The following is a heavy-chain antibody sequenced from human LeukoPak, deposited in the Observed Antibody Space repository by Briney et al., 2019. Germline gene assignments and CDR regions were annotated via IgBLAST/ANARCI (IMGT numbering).Heavy chain of an antibody. J-gene: IGHJ5*02. Sequence: PSETLSLTCTVSGGSISTYYWGWIRQPPGKGLEWIGYVSSNEGTNYNPSLKSRVTILVDTSKNQFSLNLDSVTAADTAVYFCTRDRKDGYNPWGQGILVTVSS. V-gene: IGHV4-59*01. CDR2: VSSNEGT. D-gene: IGHD5-24*01. CDR3: TRDRKDGYNP. CDR1: GGSISTYY.